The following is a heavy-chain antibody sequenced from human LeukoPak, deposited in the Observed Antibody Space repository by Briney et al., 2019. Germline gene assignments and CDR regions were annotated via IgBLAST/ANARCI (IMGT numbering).Heavy chain of an antibody. CDR3: ARAVSSLHDFDY. D-gene: IGHD2/OR15-2a*01. Sequence: ASVTVSCQASGYTFTGHYIHWVRPAPGQGLEWMGWINPDSGGTKYAQKFQGRVTMTRDTSVSTAYMELSRLKSDDTAVYYCARAVSSLHDFDYWGPGTLVTVSS. V-gene: IGHV1-2*02. CDR2: INPDSGGT. CDR1: GYTFTGHY. J-gene: IGHJ4*02.